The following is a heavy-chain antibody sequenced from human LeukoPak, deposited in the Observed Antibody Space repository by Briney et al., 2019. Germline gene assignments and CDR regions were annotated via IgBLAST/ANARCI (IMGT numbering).Heavy chain of an antibody. Sequence: GGSLRLSCTTSGLIFSDHWMHWVRQAPGKRLAWVSHISDDGKSTDYADSVRGRFTISRDNAKNTLYLQMNGLRAEDTAVYYCARPGTTGYHNYWGQGTTVTVSS. CDR1: GLIFSDHW. CDR3: ARPGTTGYHNY. D-gene: IGHD3-9*01. J-gene: IGHJ6*02. CDR2: ISDDGKST. V-gene: IGHV3-74*01.